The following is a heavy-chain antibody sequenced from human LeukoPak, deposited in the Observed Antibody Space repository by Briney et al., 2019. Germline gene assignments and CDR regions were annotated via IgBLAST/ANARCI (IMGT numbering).Heavy chain of an antibody. Sequence: GGSLRRSCAASGFTFSSYAMSWVRHAPGKGLEWVSAISGSGGSTYYADSVKGRFTISRDNSKNTLYLQMNSLRAEDTAVYYCAKDRDYVLDYWGQGTLVTVSS. CDR3: AKDRDYVLDY. CDR2: ISGSGGST. D-gene: IGHD3-10*02. CDR1: GFTFSSYA. V-gene: IGHV3-23*01. J-gene: IGHJ4*02.